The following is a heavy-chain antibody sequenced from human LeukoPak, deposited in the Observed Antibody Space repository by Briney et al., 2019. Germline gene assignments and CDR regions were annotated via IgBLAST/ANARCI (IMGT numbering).Heavy chain of an antibody. Sequence: ASVKVSCKASGYTFTGYYMHWVRQAPGQGLEWMGWINPNSGGTNYAQKFQGRVTMTRDTSISTAYMELSRLRSDDTAVYYCARGYYDSSGYYLTQAFDIWGQGTMVTVSS. CDR2: INPNSGGT. CDR1: GYTFTGYY. CDR3: ARGYYDSSGYYLTQAFDI. D-gene: IGHD3-22*01. V-gene: IGHV1-2*02. J-gene: IGHJ3*02.